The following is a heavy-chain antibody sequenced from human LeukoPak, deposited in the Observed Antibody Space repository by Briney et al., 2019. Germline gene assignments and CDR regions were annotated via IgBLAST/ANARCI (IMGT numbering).Heavy chain of an antibody. D-gene: IGHD6-19*01. CDR2: ISAYNGNT. CDR1: GYTFTSYG. CDR3: ARPSSGWYGTDY. J-gene: IGHJ4*02. V-gene: IGHV1-18*04. Sequence: ASVKVSCKASGYTFTSYGISWVRQAPGQGLEWMGWISAYNGNTKYAQKLQGRVTMTTDTSTSTAYMELRSLRADDTAVYYCARPSSGWYGTDYWRQGTLVTVSS.